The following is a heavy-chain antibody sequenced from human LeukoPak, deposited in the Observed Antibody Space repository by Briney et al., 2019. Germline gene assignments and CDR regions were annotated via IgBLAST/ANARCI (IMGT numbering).Heavy chain of an antibody. D-gene: IGHD4-17*01. J-gene: IGHJ4*02. CDR2: INPKSGVT. Sequence: ASMEVSCKASGYTFTDYYLNWVRQAPGQGLECVGWINPKSGVTNYVQKFEGRVTMTRDTSISTAFMELSSLRSDDTAVYYCTRRGTVDYGDYAFDPFDYWGQGTLVTVSS. CDR3: TRRGTVDYGDYAFDPFDY. V-gene: IGHV1-2*02. CDR1: GYTFTDYY.